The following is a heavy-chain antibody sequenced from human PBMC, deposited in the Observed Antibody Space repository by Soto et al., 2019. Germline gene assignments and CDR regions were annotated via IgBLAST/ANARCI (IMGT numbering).Heavy chain of an antibody. V-gene: IGHV3-30*18. Sequence: QVQLVESGGGVVQPGRSLRLSCAASGFTFSSYGMHWVRQAPGKGLEWVAVISYDGSNKYYADSVKGRFTISRDNSKNTLYLQMNSLRAEDTAVYYCAKAVGATTDWFEPWGQGTLVTVSS. CDR3: AKAVGATTDWFEP. CDR1: GFTFSSYG. CDR2: ISYDGSNK. D-gene: IGHD1-26*01. J-gene: IGHJ5*02.